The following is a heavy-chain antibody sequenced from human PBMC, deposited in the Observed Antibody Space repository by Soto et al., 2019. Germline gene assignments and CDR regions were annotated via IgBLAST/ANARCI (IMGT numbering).Heavy chain of an antibody. D-gene: IGHD6-6*01. J-gene: IGHJ4*02. V-gene: IGHV2-5*02. Sequence: SGPTLVNPTQTLTLTCTFSGFSLSTSGVGVGWIRQPPGKALEWLALIYWDDDKRYSPSLKSRLTITKDTSKNQVVLTMTNMDPLDTATYYCAHRRPYSNSPEYFFDYWGQGTLVTVSS. CDR1: GFSLSTSGVG. CDR2: IYWDDDK. CDR3: AHRRPYSNSPEYFFDY.